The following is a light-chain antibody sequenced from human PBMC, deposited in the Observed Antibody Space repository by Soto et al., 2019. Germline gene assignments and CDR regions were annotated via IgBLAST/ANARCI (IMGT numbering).Light chain of an antibody. CDR3: QSYGDSLSGYV. CDR1: NSNIGAGYD. J-gene: IGLJ1*01. CDR2: GNS. V-gene: IGLV1-40*01. Sequence: HSLRTLPPSVSGAPGQRVTISGTGSNSNIGAGYDVHWYQQLPGTAPKLLIYGNSNRPSGVPDRFSGSKSGTSASLTITGLQAEDEADYYCQSYGDSLSGYVSGTGTKVTVL.